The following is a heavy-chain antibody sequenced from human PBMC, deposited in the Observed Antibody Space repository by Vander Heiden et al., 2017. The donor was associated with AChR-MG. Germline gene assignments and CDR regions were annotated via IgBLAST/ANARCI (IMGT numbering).Heavy chain of an antibody. J-gene: IGHJ4*02. CDR2: ASYDGNNK. D-gene: IGHD3-10*02. CDR3: AKCAGSYSGFYGPYYFDN. V-gene: IGHV3-30*18. CDR1: GFYFSAYA. Sequence: QVQLVESGGTVVQPRGSLRLSCAASGFYFSAYAMHWVRQAPGKGLEWVAVASYDGNNKCYSDSVRGRFTISRDNSKDILYLQMDSLKAEDTAVYFCAKCAGSYSGFYGPYYFDNWGQGTLVSVSP.